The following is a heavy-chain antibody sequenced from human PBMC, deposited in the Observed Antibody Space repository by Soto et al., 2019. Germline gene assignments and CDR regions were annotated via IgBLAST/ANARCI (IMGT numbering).Heavy chain of an antibody. D-gene: IGHD1-1*01. V-gene: IGHV3-30*18. J-gene: IGHJ4*02. Sequence: QVQLVESGGGVVQPGRSLRLSCAASGFTFSSYGMHWVRQAPGKGLEWVAVISYDGSNKYYADSVKGRFTISRDNSKNTRYLQMNSLRAEDTAVYYCAKWGYGTNDPDYWGQGTLVTVSS. CDR3: AKWGYGTNDPDY. CDR1: GFTFSSYG. CDR2: ISYDGSNK.